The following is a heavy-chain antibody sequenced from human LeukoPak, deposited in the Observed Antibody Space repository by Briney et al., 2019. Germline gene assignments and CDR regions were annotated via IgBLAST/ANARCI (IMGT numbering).Heavy chain of an antibody. D-gene: IGHD1-1*01. V-gene: IGHV4-34*01. CDR1: GGSFSGYY. J-gene: IGHJ4*02. CDR2: INHSGST. Sequence: SETLSLTCAVYGGSFSGYYWSWIRQPPGKGLEWIGEINHSGSTNYNPSLKSRVTISVDTSKNQFSLKLSSVTAADTAVYYCARLIATQWVFFDYWGQGILVTVSS. CDR3: ARLIATQWVFFDY.